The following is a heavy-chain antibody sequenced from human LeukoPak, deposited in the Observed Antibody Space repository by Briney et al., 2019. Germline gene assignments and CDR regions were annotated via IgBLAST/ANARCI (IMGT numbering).Heavy chain of an antibody. V-gene: IGHV1-69*13. CDR2: IIPIFGTA. CDR3: ARSIAVAGQYYFDY. Sequence: SVKVSCKASGGTFSSYAISWVRQAPGQGLEWMGGIIPIFGTANYAQKFQGRVTITADESTSTAYMELSSLRSEDAAVYYCARSIAVAGQYYFDYWGQGTLVTVSS. J-gene: IGHJ4*02. CDR1: GGTFSSYA. D-gene: IGHD6-19*01.